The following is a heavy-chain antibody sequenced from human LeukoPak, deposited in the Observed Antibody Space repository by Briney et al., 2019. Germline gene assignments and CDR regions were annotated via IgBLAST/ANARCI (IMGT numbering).Heavy chain of an antibody. CDR1: AFTFSTYA. CDR2: ISYDGNNE. CDR3: ARDLGLWFGELGHYFDY. J-gene: IGHJ4*02. Sequence: PGGSLRLSCAASAFTFSTYAMHWVRQAPGKGLEWVAVISYDGNNEYYADSVKGRFTISRDNSKNTLYLQTNSLRTEDTAVYYCARDLGLWFGELGHYFDYWGQGTLVTVSS. D-gene: IGHD3-10*01. V-gene: IGHV3-30-3*01.